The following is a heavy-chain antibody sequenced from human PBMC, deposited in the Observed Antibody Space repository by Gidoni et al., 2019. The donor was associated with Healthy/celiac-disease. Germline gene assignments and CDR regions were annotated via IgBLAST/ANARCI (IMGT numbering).Heavy chain of an antibody. Sequence: QVQLVQSGAEVKKPGASVKVSCKASGYTFTSYAMHWVRQAPGQRLEWMGWINAGNGNTKYSQKFQGRVTITRDTSASTAYMELSSLRSEDTAVYYCARVRATGYYFDYWGQGTLVTVSS. V-gene: IGHV1-3*01. D-gene: IGHD3-10*01. CDR3: ARVRATGYYFDY. CDR1: GYTFTSYA. J-gene: IGHJ4*02. CDR2: INAGNGNT.